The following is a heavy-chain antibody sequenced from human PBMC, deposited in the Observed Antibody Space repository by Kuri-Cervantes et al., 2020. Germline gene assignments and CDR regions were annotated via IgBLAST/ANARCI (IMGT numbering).Heavy chain of an antibody. Sequence: ASVKVSCKASGYTFTGYYMHWVRQAPGQGLEWMGWINPNSGGTNYAQKFQGRVTMTRDTSISTAYMELRSLRSDDTAVYYCARDRDVVFAGWFDPWGQGTLVTVSS. D-gene: IGHD5/OR15-5a*01. J-gene: IGHJ5*02. CDR1: GYTFTGYY. CDR2: INPNSGGT. CDR3: ARDRDVVFAGWFDP. V-gene: IGHV1-2*02.